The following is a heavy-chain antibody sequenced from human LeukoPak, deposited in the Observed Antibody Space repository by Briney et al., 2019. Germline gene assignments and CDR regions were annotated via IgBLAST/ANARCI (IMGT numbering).Heavy chain of an antibody. CDR2: IYPGDSDT. Sequence: GESLKISCKGSGFSFTSFWIGWVRQMPGKGLECMGIIYPGDSDTRYSPSFQGQVTISADKSISTAYLQWSSLKASDTAIYYCGRLYGYYSGGSCYSGDYFDYWGQGTLVTVSS. CDR1: GFSFTSFW. CDR3: GRLYGYYSGGSCYSGDYFDY. V-gene: IGHV5-51*01. D-gene: IGHD2-15*01. J-gene: IGHJ4*02.